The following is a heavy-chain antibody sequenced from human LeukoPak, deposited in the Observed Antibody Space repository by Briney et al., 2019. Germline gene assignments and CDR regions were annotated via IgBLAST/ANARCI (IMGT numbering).Heavy chain of an antibody. CDR3: ASRSPTVTTLGYYYYYMDV. J-gene: IGHJ6*03. V-gene: IGHV4-39*01. CDR2: IYYSGST. Sequence: SETLSLTCTVSGGSISSSSYYWGWIRQPPGKGLEWIGSIYYSGSTYYNPSLKSRVTISVDTSKNQFPLKLSSVTAADTAVYYCASRSPTVTTLGYYYYYMDVWGKGTTVTVSS. D-gene: IGHD4-17*01. CDR1: GGSISSSSYY.